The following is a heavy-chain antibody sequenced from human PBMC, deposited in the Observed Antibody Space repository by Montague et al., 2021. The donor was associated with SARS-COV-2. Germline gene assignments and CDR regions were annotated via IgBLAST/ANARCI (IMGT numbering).Heavy chain of an antibody. Sequence: SETLSLTCTVSGDSTSCPNCYWGWIRQPPGKGLDWIATIYNSGTTYYNPSLKSRLTTSIDTSKNQFSLKLSSVTAADTAVYYCARHRNYGDHSLDNWFHPWGQGTLVTASS. CDR2: IYNSGTT. CDR1: GDSTSCPNCY. CDR3: ARHRNYGDHSLDNWFHP. D-gene: IGHD4-17*01. V-gene: IGHV4-39*01. J-gene: IGHJ5*02.